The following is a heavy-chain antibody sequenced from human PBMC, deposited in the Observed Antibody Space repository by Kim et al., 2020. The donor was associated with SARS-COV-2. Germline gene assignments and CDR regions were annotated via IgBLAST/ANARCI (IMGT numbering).Heavy chain of an antibody. J-gene: IGHJ3*02. CDR3: ATMPTVTYDAFDI. V-gene: IGHV3-23*01. CDR1: GFTFSSYA. CDR2: ISGSGGST. D-gene: IGHD4-17*01. Sequence: GGSLRLSCAASGFTFSSYAMSWVRQAPGKGLEWVAAISGSGGSTYYADSVKGRFTISRDNSKNTLYLQMNSLRAEDTAVYYCATMPTVTYDAFDIWGQGTMVTVSS.